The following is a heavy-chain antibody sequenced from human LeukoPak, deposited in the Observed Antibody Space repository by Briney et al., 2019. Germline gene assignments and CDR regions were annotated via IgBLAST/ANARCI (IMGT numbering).Heavy chain of an antibody. J-gene: IGHJ4*02. CDR3: AKEWGSGGSYYSIFDY. CDR2: ISYDGSNK. V-gene: IGHV3-30*18. D-gene: IGHD1-26*01. Sequence: QSGGSLRLSCAASGFTFSSYGMHWVRQAPGKGLEGVAVISYDGSNKYYADSVKGRFTISRDNSKNTLYLQMNSLRAEDTAVYYCAKEWGSGGSYYSIFDYWGQGTLVTVSS. CDR1: GFTFSSYG.